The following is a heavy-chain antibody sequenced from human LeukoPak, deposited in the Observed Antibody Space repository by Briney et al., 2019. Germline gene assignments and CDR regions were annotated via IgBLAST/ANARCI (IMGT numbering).Heavy chain of an antibody. Sequence: ASVKVSCKASGYTFTSYGISWVRQAPGQGLEWMGWISAYNGNTNYAQKLQGRVTMTTDTSTSTAYMELRSLRSDDTAVYYCATANVFWPYEYFQHWGQGTLVTVSS. D-gene: IGHD3-3*01. J-gene: IGHJ1*01. CDR2: ISAYNGNT. CDR1: GYTFTSYG. V-gene: IGHV1-18*01. CDR3: ATANVFWPYEYFQH.